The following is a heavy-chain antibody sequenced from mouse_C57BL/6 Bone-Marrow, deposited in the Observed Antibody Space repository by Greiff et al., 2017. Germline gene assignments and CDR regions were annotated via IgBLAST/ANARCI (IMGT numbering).Heavy chain of an antibody. J-gene: IGHJ2*01. CDR2: IYPGSGNT. D-gene: IGHD3-1*01. Sequence: VHLVESGAELVRPGASVKLSCKASGYTFTDYYINWVKQRPGQGLEWIARIYPGSGNTYYNEKFKGKATLTAEKSASTAYMQLISLTSEDSAVYFCARAHSFDFWGQGTTLTVSS. CDR1: GYTFTDYY. V-gene: IGHV1-76*01. CDR3: ARAHSFDF.